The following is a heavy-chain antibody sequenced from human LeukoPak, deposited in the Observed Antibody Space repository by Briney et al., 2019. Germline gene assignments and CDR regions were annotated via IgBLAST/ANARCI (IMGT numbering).Heavy chain of an antibody. J-gene: IGHJ3*02. CDR3: TRGLDGNYTRGAFDI. D-gene: IGHD1-7*01. CDR1: GFILSNYD. V-gene: IGHV3-13*01. CDR2: IGTVDDT. Sequence: GGSLRLSCAASGFILSNYDMHWVRQITGKGLEWVSSIGTVDDTYYPASVKGRFTISKENATNSLYLQMTSLRAGDTAVYYCTRGLDGNYTRGAFDIWGQGTMVTVSS.